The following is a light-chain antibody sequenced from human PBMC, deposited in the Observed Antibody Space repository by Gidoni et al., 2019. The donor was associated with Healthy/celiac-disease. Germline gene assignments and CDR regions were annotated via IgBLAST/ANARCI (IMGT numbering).Light chain of an antibody. V-gene: IGKV3-20*01. CDR1: QSVSSSY. CDR2: DAS. CDR3: QQYGSSPMYT. J-gene: IGKJ2*01. Sequence: IVLTQSPHTLSLSPGERATLSCRASQSVSSSYLSWYQQKPGQAPRLLIYDASCRATSSPDRFIGSGSGTDFTLTISRLEPEDVAVYYCQQYGSSPMYTFGQGTKLEIK.